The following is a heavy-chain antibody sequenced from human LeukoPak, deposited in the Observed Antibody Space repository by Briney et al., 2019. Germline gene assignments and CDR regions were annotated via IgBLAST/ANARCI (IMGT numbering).Heavy chain of an antibody. J-gene: IGHJ4*02. CDR3: ARDGVVEMATPWYLDY. CDR2: INPSGGST. CDR1: GYTFINYY. Sequence: GASVKVSCKASGYTFINYYMHWVRQAPGQGLEWMGIINPSGGSTSYAQKFQGGVTLTRDTSTSTVYMELSSLRSEDTAVYYCARDGVVEMATPWYLDYWGQGTLVTVSS. D-gene: IGHD5-24*01. V-gene: IGHV1-46*01.